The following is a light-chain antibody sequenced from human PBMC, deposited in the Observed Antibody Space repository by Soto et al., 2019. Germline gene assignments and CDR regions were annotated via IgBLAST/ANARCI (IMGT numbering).Light chain of an antibody. CDR3: QVWDSSSDHWV. V-gene: IGLV3-21*02. CDR2: DDS. Sequence: SYELTQPPSVSVAPGQTARITCGGNKIGRKSVHWYQQKPGQAPELVVYDDSDRPSGIPERFSGSNSENTATLTISRVEAGDEAGYYCQVWDSSSDHWVFGGGTKLTVL. J-gene: IGLJ3*02. CDR1: KIGRKS.